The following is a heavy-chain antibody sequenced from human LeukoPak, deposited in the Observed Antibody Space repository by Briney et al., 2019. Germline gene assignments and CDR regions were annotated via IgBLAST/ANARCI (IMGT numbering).Heavy chain of an antibody. D-gene: IGHD3-22*01. CDR3: AKDLSYYYDSSGYYYGFDY. V-gene: IGHV3-23*01. Sequence: SGGSLRLSCAASGFTFSSYAMSWVRQAPGKGLEWVSAISGSGGSTYYADSVKGRFTISRDNSKNTLYLQMNSLRAEDTAVYYCAKDLSYYYDSSGYYYGFDYWGQGTLVTVSS. CDR2: ISGSGGST. CDR1: GFTFSSYA. J-gene: IGHJ4*02.